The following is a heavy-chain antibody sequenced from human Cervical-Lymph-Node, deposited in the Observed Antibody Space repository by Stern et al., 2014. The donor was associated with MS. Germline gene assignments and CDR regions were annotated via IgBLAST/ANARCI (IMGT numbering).Heavy chain of an antibody. J-gene: IGHJ4*02. CDR2: IYYRGST. V-gene: IGHV4-31*03. CDR1: GASISSGIYY. CDR3: ASHDFGDYEFDY. Sequence: QVQLQESGPGLVKPSQTMSLTCTVSGASISSGIYYWSWIRQHPGHGLVWIGFIYYRGSTSYNPSLKGRVSISVDTSKNELSLTLSSVTAADTAVYYCASHDFGDYEFDYWGQGTLVTVSS. D-gene: IGHD4-17*01.